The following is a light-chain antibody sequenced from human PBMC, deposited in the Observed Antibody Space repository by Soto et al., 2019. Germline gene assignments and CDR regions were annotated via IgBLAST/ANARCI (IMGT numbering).Light chain of an antibody. Sequence: EIVLTQSPGTLSLSPGERATLSCRASRSVSSSYLAWYQQKPGQAPRLLIYGASSRATGIPDRFSGSGSGTDFTLTISRLEPEDFAVYYCQQYGSSTWTFGQATKVDIK. J-gene: IGKJ1*01. V-gene: IGKV3-20*01. CDR2: GAS. CDR1: RSVSSSY. CDR3: QQYGSSTWT.